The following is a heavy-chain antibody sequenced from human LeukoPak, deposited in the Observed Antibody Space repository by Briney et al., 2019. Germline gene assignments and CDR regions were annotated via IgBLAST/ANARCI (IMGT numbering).Heavy chain of an antibody. Sequence: GGSLRLSCAASGFTFSSYSMNWVRQAPGKGLEWVSSISSSSSYIYYADPVKGRFTISRDNAKNSLYLQMNSLRAEDTAVYYCARVVFYDFWSGYYPMEYYFDYWGQGTLVTVSS. CDR2: ISSSSSYI. V-gene: IGHV3-21*01. D-gene: IGHD3-3*01. J-gene: IGHJ4*02. CDR3: ARVVFYDFWSGYYPMEYYFDY. CDR1: GFTFSSYS.